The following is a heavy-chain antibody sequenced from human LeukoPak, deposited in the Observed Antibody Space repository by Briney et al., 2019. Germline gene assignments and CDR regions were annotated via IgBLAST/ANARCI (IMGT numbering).Heavy chain of an antibody. CDR2: ISGSDDTT. Sequence: GGSLRLSCAASGFTFSNYAMSWVRQAPGKGLEWVSTISGSDDTTYYADSVKGRFTISRDNSNNTLYMQMNSLRAEDMAVYYCARIEWERLGRAFDIWDQGTMVTVSS. D-gene: IGHD1-26*01. CDR3: ARIEWERLGRAFDI. J-gene: IGHJ3*02. CDR1: GFTFSNYA. V-gene: IGHV3-23*01.